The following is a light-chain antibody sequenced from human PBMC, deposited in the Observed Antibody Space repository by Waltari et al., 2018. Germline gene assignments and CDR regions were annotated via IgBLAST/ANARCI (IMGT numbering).Light chain of an antibody. CDR2: WAS. Sequence: DIVMTQSPDSLAVSLGERATFNCKSSQTVLYSSNNKNYLSWYQQKPGQPPKLLIYWASTRQSGVPDRFSGSGSGTDFTLTISNLQTEDVAVYYCQQYYSTPWTFGQGTKVEIK. CDR1: QTVLYSSNNKNY. V-gene: IGKV4-1*01. CDR3: QQYYSTPWT. J-gene: IGKJ1*01.